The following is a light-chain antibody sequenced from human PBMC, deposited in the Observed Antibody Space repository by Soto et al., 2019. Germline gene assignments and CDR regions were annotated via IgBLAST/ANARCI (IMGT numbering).Light chain of an antibody. V-gene: IGLV2-14*01. CDR3: CSFTSITTYV. Sequence: QSVLTQPASVSGSLGQSITISCTGTSSDVGAYNYVPWYQQQPGKAPKLMISEVSNRPSGVSNRFSGSKSGNTASLIISGLQAEDEADYYCCSFTSITTYVFGTG. CDR1: SSDVGAYNY. J-gene: IGLJ1*01. CDR2: EVS.